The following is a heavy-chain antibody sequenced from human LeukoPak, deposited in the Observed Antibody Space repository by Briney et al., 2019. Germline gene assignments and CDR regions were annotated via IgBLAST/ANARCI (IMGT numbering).Heavy chain of an antibody. CDR1: GGSISSGSYY. CDR3: ARHALLWFGEPYYFDY. CDR2: IYTSGST. D-gene: IGHD3-10*01. J-gene: IGHJ4*02. Sequence: PSETLSLTCTVSGGSISSGSYYWSWIRQPAGKGLEWIGRIYTSGSTNYNPSLKSRVTISVDTSKNQFSLKLSSVTAADTAVYYCARHALLWFGEPYYFDYWGQGTLVTVSS. V-gene: IGHV4-61*02.